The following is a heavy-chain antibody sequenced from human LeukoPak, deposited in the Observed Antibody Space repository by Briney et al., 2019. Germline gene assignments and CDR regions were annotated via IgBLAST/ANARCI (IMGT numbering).Heavy chain of an antibody. V-gene: IGHV3-9*01. Sequence: SLRLTCAASGFTFDDYALHWVRQAPGKGLEWISGISWNSGSIDYADFVKGRFTISRYNARCSLYLQMNSLRAEATALYYCAKGGGVAVAGNWFDPWGQGTLVTVSS. CDR3: AKGGGVAVAGNWFDP. CDR2: ISWNSGSI. CDR1: GFTFDDYA. J-gene: IGHJ5*02. D-gene: IGHD6-19*01.